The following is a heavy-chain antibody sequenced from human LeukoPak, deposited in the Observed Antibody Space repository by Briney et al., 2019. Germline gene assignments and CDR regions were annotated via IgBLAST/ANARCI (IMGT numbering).Heavy chain of an antibody. CDR3: ARDGDYSGYDSLDC. CDR2: IYYSGST. D-gene: IGHD5-12*01. CDR1: GVSISSYY. V-gene: IGHV4-59*01. J-gene: IGHJ4*02. Sequence: SETLSLTCTVSGVSISSYYWSWIRQPPGKGLEWIGYIYYSGSTNYNPSLKSRVTISVDTSKNQFSLKLSSVTAADTAVYYCARDGDYSGYDSLDCWGQGTLVTVSS.